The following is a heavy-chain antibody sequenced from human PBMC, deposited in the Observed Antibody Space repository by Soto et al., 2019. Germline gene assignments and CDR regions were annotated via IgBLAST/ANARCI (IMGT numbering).Heavy chain of an antibody. V-gene: IGHV4-31*03. D-gene: IGHD3-10*01. Sequence: QVQLQESGPGLVKPSQTLSLTCTVSGASISSGGNYWSWIRQHPGKGLEWIGYIYNSGCTYYNPSLKSRVTISLDTSENQFSLNLSSVTAADTAVYYCARDGQGSGSYYPYNWFDPWGQGALVTVSA. CDR2: IYNSGCT. CDR1: GASISSGGNY. J-gene: IGHJ5*02. CDR3: ARDGQGSGSYYPYNWFDP.